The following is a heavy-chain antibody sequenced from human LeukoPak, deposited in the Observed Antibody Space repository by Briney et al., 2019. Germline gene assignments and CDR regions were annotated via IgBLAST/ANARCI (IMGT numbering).Heavy chain of an antibody. CDR1: GFTFSSYS. CDR3: ARDRGSYPFDY. D-gene: IGHD1-26*01. J-gene: IGHJ4*02. V-gene: IGHV3-21*01. Sequence: GGSLRLSCAASGFTFSSYSMNWVPQAPGKGLEWVSSISSSSSYIYYADSVKGRFTISRDNAKNSLYLQMNSLRAEDTAVYYCARDRGSYPFDYWGQGTLVTVSS. CDR2: ISSSSSYI.